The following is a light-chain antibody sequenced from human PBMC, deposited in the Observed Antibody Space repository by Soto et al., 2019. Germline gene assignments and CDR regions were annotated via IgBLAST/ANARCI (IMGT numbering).Light chain of an antibody. V-gene: IGLV2-8*01. J-gene: IGLJ2*01. Sequence: QSALTQPPSASGSPGQSVTTSCTGTSSDVGGYNYVSWYQQHPGKAPKLIIYEVTKRPSGVPDRFSGSKSGNTASLTVSGLKAEDEADYYCSSYSGTNNVVFGGGTKLTVL. CDR1: SSDVGGYNY. CDR2: EVT. CDR3: SSYSGTNNVV.